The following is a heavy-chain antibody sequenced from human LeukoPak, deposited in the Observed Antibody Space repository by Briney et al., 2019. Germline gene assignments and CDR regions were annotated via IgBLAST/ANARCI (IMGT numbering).Heavy chain of an antibody. CDR3: ARAGGYRGATRYFDY. D-gene: IGHD1-26*01. V-gene: IGHV3-53*01. J-gene: IGHJ4*02. CDR2: IYTGGST. CDR1: GFTVSSNY. Sequence: GGSLRLSCAGSGFTVSSNYVNWVRQAPGKGLEWVSVIYTGGSTYYADSVKGRFTISRDNAKNSLYLQMNSLRAEDTAVYYCARAGGYRGATRYFDYWGQGTLVTVSS.